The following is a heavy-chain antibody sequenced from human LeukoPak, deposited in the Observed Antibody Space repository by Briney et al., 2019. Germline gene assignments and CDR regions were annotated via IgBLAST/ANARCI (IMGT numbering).Heavy chain of an antibody. CDR3: ARQRSSGSASNLRVAQIDS. CDR1: GGSISSSSHY. J-gene: IGHJ4*02. V-gene: IGHV4-39*01. CDR2: IYYSGST. D-gene: IGHD3-3*01. Sequence: SETLSLTCTVSGGSISSSSHYWAWIRQSPGTGLEWIGSIYYSGSTYYNPSLESRATISVDTSKNQISLKVSSVTAADSALYFCARQRSSGSASNLRVAQIDSWGQGTLVTVSS.